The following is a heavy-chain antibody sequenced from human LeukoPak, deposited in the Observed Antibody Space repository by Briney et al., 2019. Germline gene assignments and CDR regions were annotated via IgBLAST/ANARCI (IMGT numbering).Heavy chain of an antibody. CDR2: IQYDGTH. J-gene: IGHJ6*04. D-gene: IGHD1-26*01. Sequence: PGGSLRLSCAASGFTFSTYGMHWVRQAPGKGLEWVAFIQYDGTHNFADSVKGRFTISRDNSKNTLSLQMNSLRAEDTAVYYCANLGGATNSWGKGTTVTVSS. V-gene: IGHV3-30*02. CDR3: ANLGGATNS. CDR1: GFTFSTYG.